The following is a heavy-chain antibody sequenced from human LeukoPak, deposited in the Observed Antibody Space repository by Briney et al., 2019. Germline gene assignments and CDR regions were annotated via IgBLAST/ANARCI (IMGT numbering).Heavy chain of an antibody. CDR2: IWYDGSNK. Sequence: GGSLRLSCAASGFTFSSYGMHWVRQAPGKGLEWVAFIWYDGSNKYYADSVKGRFTISRDNSKNTLYLQMNSLRAEDTAVYYCVREPLGDYGGNTDAFDIWGQGTMGTVSS. J-gene: IGHJ3*02. CDR1: GFTFSSYG. CDR3: VREPLGDYGGNTDAFDI. D-gene: IGHD4-23*01. V-gene: IGHV3-33*01.